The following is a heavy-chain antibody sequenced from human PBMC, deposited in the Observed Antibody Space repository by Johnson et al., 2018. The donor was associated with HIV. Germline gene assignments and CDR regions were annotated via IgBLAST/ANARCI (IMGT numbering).Heavy chain of an antibody. J-gene: IGHJ3*02. D-gene: IGHD3-22*01. CDR2: ISYDGSNK. CDR1: GFTFSSYA. CDR3: AKDHDYYDSSGSILGAFDI. V-gene: IGHV3-30*04. Sequence: VQLVESGGGVVQPGRSLRLSCAASGFTFSSYAMHWVRQAPGKGLEWVAVISYDGSNKYYADSVKGRFTISRDNAKNSLYLQMNSLRAEDTALYYCAKDHDYYDSSGSILGAFDIWGQGTMVTVSS.